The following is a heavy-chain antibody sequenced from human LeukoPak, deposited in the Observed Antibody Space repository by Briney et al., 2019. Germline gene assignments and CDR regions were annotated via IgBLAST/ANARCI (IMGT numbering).Heavy chain of an antibody. CDR1: GYTFTGYY. V-gene: IGHV1-2*02. Sequence: GASVKVSRKASGYTFTGYYMHWVRQAPGQGLEWMGWINPNSGGTNYAQKFQGRVTMTRDTSISTAYMELSRLRSDDTAVYYCASEQDSGSYYKTLDYWGQGTLVTVSS. D-gene: IGHD3-10*01. CDR2: INPNSGGT. J-gene: IGHJ4*02. CDR3: ASEQDSGSYYKTLDY.